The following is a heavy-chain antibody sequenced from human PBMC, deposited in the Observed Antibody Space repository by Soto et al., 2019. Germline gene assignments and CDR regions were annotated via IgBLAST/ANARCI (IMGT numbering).Heavy chain of an antibody. D-gene: IGHD1-26*01. V-gene: IGHV3-23*01. Sequence: PGGSLRLSCAASGFIFSSYAMSWVRQAPGKGLEWVSAFSGTTSSTYYAPSVKGRFTISRDTSKNTLYLQMNRLKAEDTAVYYCAKGQKRELVFDYWGQGALVTVSS. CDR1: GFIFSSYA. CDR3: AKGQKRELVFDY. CDR2: FSGTTSST. J-gene: IGHJ4*02.